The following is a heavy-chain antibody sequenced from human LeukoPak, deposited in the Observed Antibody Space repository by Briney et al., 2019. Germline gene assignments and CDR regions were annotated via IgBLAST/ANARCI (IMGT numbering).Heavy chain of an antibody. D-gene: IGHD3-3*01. Sequence: PGGSLRLSCAASGFTFSSYAMSWVRQAPGKGLEWVSAISGSGGRTYYADSVKGRFTISRDNSKNTLYLQMNSLRAEDTAVYYCAKGKAITIFGVVTPYYYYMDVWGKGTTVTVSS. CDR1: GFTFSSYA. J-gene: IGHJ6*03. V-gene: IGHV3-23*01. CDR3: AKGKAITIFGVVTPYYYYMDV. CDR2: ISGSGGRT.